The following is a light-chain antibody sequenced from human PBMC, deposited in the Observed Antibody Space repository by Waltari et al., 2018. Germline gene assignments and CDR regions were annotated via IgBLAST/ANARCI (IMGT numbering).Light chain of an antibody. J-gene: IGLJ1*01. CDR1: SSDVGSYTL. CDR3: CSYAGSSGFV. Sequence: QSALTQPASVSGSPGQSITISCTGTSSDVGSYTLVSWYQQHPGKAPKLIIYEGSKRPSGVSNRFSGSQSGNSASLTISGLQAEDEADYYCCSYAGSSGFVFGTGTKVTVL. CDR2: EGS. V-gene: IGLV2-23*01.